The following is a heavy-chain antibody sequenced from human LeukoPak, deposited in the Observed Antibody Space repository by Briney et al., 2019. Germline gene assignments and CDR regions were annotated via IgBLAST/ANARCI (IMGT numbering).Heavy chain of an antibody. J-gene: IGHJ6*03. CDR1: GFTFSSYW. Sequence: GGSLRLSCAASGFTFSSYWMSWVRQAPGKGLEWVAFIRYDGGNKYYADSVKGRFTISRDNSENTLYLQMNSLRAEDTAVYYCAKDRSTSSYYYYMDVWGKGTTVTVSS. CDR3: AKDRSTSSYYYYMDV. V-gene: IGHV3-30*02. CDR2: IRYDGGNK. D-gene: IGHD2-2*01.